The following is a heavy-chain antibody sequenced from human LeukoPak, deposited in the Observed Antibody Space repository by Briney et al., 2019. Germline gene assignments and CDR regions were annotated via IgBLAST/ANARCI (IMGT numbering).Heavy chain of an antibody. D-gene: IGHD3-22*01. J-gene: IGHJ4*02. CDR3: ARSHGDYSDSSSSRFDY. CDR1: GFTFSGYW. CDR2: ISSDGSST. V-gene: IGHV3-74*01. Sequence: PGGSLRLSCAASGFTFSGYWMHWVRQAPGKGLVWVSRISSDGSSTRYADSVKGRFTISRDNAENTLYLQMNSLRAEDTAVYYCARSHGDYSDSSSSRFDYWGQGALVTVSS.